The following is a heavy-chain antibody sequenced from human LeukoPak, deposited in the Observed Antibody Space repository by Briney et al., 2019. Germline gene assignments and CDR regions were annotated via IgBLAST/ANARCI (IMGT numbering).Heavy chain of an antibody. J-gene: IGHJ5*02. CDR3: ARALMTLVRGVPRTTWFHP. CDR2: INESGTT. Sequence: SETLSLTCAVFGGSFSGYYWTWVHQAPGKGLEWIGEINESGTTNYNASLNNRVTISVDTSKNQFSLKLTSLTAADTAVFYCARALMTLVRGVPRTTWFHPWGQGTLVTVSS. V-gene: IGHV4-34*01. CDR1: GGSFSGYY. D-gene: IGHD3-10*01.